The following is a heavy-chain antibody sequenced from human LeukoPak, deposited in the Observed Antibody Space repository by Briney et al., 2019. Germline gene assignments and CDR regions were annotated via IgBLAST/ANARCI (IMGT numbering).Heavy chain of an antibody. CDR2: ISSSGSST. CDR1: GFTFSNYA. V-gene: IGHV3-21*01. D-gene: IGHD4-23*01. CDR3: ARTMATVVTPTFDI. Sequence: GGSLRLSCAASGFTFSNYAMNWVRQAPGKGLEWVSSISSSGSSTYSADSVKGRSTIPRDNAKNSLYLQMSSLRSEDTAVYYCARTMATVVTPTFDIWGLGTMVTVSS. J-gene: IGHJ3*02.